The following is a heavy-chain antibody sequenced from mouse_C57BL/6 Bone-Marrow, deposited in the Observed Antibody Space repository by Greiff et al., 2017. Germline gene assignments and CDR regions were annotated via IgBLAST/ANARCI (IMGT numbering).Heavy chain of an antibody. V-gene: IGHV1-50*01. CDR2: IDPSDSYT. CDR3: AREDTTVVPHLYFDV. D-gene: IGHD1-1*01. CDR1: GYTFTSYW. Sequence: VQLQQPGAELVKPGASVKLSCKASGYTFTSYWMQWVKQRPGQGLEWIGEIDPSDSYTNYNQKFKGKATLTVDTSSSTAYMQLSSLTSEDSAVYYCAREDTTVVPHLYFDVWGTGTTVTVSS. J-gene: IGHJ1*03.